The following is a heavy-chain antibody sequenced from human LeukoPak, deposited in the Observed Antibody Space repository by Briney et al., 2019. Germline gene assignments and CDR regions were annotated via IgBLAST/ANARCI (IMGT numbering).Heavy chain of an antibody. D-gene: IGHD2-15*01. CDR2: INTNTGNP. V-gene: IGHV7-4-1*02. CDR1: GYPLTSYA. Sequence: ASVKVSCKASGYPLTSYAMNWVRQAPGQGLEYIGWINTNTGNPTYAQGFTGRFVFSLDTSASTAYLQISSLKAEDTAVYYCARAEVSCTGATCFSYWGQGTLVTVSS. CDR3: ARAEVSCTGATCFSY. J-gene: IGHJ4*02.